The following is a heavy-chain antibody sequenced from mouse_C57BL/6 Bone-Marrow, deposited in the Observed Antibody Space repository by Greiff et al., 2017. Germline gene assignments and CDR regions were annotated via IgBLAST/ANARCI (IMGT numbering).Heavy chain of an antibody. CDR2: IWRGGST. V-gene: IGHV2-5*01. D-gene: IGHD1-1*01. CDR3: AKRDGSRGNYAMDY. J-gene: IGHJ4*01. Sequence: QVQLQQSGPGLVQPSQSLSITCTVSGFSLTSYGVHWVRQSPGKGLEWLGVIWRGGSTDYNAAFMSRLSITKDNSKSQVFFKMNSLQADDTAIYYCAKRDGSRGNYAMDYWGQGTSVTVSS. CDR1: GFSLTSYG.